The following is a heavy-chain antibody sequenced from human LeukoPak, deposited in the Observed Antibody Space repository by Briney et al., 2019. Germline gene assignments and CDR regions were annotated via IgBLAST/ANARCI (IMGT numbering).Heavy chain of an antibody. CDR2: IIPILGIA. J-gene: IGHJ3*02. CDR1: GGTFSSYA. Sequence: GASVKVSCKASGGTFSSYAISWVRQAPGQGLEWMGRIIPILGIANYAQKFQGRVTITADKSTSTAYMELSSLRSEDTAVYYCARVGFRSDAFDIWGQGTMVTVSS. V-gene: IGHV1-69*04. CDR3: ARVGFRSDAFDI.